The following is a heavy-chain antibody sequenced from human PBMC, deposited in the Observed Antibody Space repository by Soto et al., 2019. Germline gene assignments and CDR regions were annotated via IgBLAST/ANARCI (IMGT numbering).Heavy chain of an antibody. CDR2: IYYSGST. CDR3: ARRRTTSAAGTVGAFDI. J-gene: IGHJ3*02. Sequence: QVQLQESGPGLVKPSQTLSLTCTVSGGSISSGDYYWSWIRQPPGKGLEWIWYIYYSGSTYYNPSLKSRVTIAVDTSKNQFSLKLSSVTAADTAVYYCARRRTTSAAGTVGAFDIWGQGTMVTVSS. V-gene: IGHV4-30-4*01. CDR1: GGSISSGDYY. D-gene: IGHD6-13*01.